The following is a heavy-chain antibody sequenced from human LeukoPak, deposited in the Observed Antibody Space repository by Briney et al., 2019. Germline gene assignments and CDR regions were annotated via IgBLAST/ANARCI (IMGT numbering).Heavy chain of an antibody. J-gene: IGHJ4*02. CDR1: GYSISSGYY. Sequence: SETLSLTCTVSGYSISSGYYWGWIRQPPGKGLEWIGSIYHSGSTYYNPSLKSRVTISVDTSKNQYSLKLSSVTAADTAVYYCARDPGYSSGWYVPQASDYWGQGTLVTVSS. D-gene: IGHD6-19*01. CDR2: IYHSGST. V-gene: IGHV4-38-2*02. CDR3: ARDPGYSSGWYVPQASDY.